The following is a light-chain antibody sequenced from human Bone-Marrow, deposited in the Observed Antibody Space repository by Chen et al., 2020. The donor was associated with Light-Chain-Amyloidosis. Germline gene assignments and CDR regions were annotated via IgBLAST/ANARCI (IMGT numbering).Light chain of an antibody. CDR3: QQYGSSPPRVT. CDR1: QSVSSSY. V-gene: IGKV3-20*01. Sequence: EIVLTQSPGTLSLSPGERATLSCRASQSVSSSYLAWYQQKPGKAPRLLIYGASSRATGIPDRFSGSGSGTDFTLTISSLEPEDFAVYYCQQYGSSPPRVTFGPGTKVDI. CDR2: GAS. J-gene: IGKJ3*01.